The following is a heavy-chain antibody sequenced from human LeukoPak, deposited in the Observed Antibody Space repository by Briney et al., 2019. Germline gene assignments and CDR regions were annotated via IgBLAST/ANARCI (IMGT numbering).Heavy chain of an antibody. CDR3: ARHSTTATTYGD. CDR1: GGSITSSY. V-gene: IGHV4-59*08. Sequence: SETLSLTCTVSGGSITSSYWSWIRQPPGKGLEWIGYLYYIGSTNYNPSLKSRVTISVDTSKNQFSLNLSSVTAADTAVYYCARHSTTATTYGDWGQGTLVTVSS. CDR2: LYYIGST. D-gene: IGHD1-1*01. J-gene: IGHJ4*02.